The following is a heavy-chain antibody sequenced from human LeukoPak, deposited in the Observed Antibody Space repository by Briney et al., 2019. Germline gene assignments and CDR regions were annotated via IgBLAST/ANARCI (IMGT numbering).Heavy chain of an antibody. CDR3: ARVFRPSLTVFIIRGAFDI. Sequence: GGSLRLSCAASGFTFSSYAMHWVRQASGKGLEWVAVISYDGSNKYYADSVKGRFTISRDNSKNTLYLQMNSLRAEDTAVYYCARVFRPSLTVFIIRGAFDIWGQGTMVTVSS. CDR1: GFTFSSYA. D-gene: IGHD3-3*01. V-gene: IGHV3-30-3*01. J-gene: IGHJ3*02. CDR2: ISYDGSNK.